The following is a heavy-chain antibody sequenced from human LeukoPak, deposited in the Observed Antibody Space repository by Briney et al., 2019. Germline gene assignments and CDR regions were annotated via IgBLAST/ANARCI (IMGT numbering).Heavy chain of an antibody. D-gene: IGHD4-17*01. CDR1: GYTFTGYY. V-gene: IGHV1-2*06. CDR3: ARDGTTVTNDHY. Sequence: ASVKVSCKASGYTFTGYYMHWVRQAPGQGLEWMGRINPNSGGTNYAQKFQGRVTMTRDTSISTAYMELSRLRSDDTAVYYCARDGTTVTNDHYWGQGTLVTVSS. CDR2: INPNSGGT. J-gene: IGHJ4*02.